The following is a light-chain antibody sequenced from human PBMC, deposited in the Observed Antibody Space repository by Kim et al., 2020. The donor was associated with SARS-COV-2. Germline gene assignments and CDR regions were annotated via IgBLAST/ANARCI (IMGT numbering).Light chain of an antibody. V-gene: IGKV3-20*01. CDR3: HQFGSSPFT. CDR1: QSVSSSY. CDR2: GAS. Sequence: LSPGERATLSCRASQSVSSSYLGWYQQKPGQAPRLLIFGASSRATGIPDRFSGSGSGTDFTLTISRLEPEDFAVYYCHQFGSSPFTFGQGTKLEI. J-gene: IGKJ2*01.